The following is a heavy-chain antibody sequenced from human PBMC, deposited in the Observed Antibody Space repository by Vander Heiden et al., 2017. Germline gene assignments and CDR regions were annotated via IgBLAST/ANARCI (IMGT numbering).Heavy chain of an antibody. J-gene: IGHJ4*02. D-gene: IGHD1-26*01. V-gene: IGHV3-11*01. CDR3: ARDEGGGYPDY. Sequence: QVQLVDAGGGLVKPGGSLRLSCASSGSSFSHYYISVLPEAPGKGLEWVSYISSSGSTIDYADSVKGRFTITRENAKNSLYLQMNGLRAEDTAVYYCARDEGGGYPDYWGQGTLVTVSS. CDR1: GSSFSHYY. CDR2: ISSSGSTI.